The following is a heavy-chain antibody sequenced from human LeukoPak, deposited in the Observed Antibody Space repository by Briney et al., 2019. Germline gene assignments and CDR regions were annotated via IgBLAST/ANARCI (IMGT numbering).Heavy chain of an antibody. CDR3: TRVFPGDEYSSSGY. D-gene: IGHD6-13*01. V-gene: IGHV3-74*03. J-gene: IGHJ4*02. CDR2: INSDGTST. Sequence: PGGSLRLSCAASGFTFSKYYMHWVRQAPGKGLVWVSRINSDGTSTTYADSVRGRFTVSRDNAKNTLYLQMNSLKVEDTAMYYCTRVFPGDEYSSSGYWGQGTLVTVSS. CDR1: GFTFSKYY.